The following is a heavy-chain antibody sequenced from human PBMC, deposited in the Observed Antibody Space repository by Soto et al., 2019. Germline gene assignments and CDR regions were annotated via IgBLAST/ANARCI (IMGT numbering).Heavy chain of an antibody. CDR3: ARHLLVAKAGRFDP. CDR2: IHYRGST. J-gene: IGHJ5*02. Sequence: SETLSLTCSVSGGSISTTYDYWGWVRQPPGKGLEWIASIHYRGSTYYNPSLKSRVTTSVDTSKNRFSLKLTSVTAADTAVYYCARHLLVAKAGRFDPWGQGTLVTVSS. CDR1: GGSISTTYDY. V-gene: IGHV4-39*01. D-gene: IGHD6-13*01.